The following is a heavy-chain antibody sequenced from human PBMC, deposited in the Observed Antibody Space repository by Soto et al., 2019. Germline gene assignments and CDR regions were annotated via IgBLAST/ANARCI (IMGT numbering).Heavy chain of an antibody. V-gene: IGHV3-21*01. Sequence: EVRLVESGGGRVKPGGSLRLSCAASGFIFSDYSMDWVRQAPGKGLEWVASISSSNMYISYADSVRGRFSISRDNAKNSLLLQMPNLPAEDTAVYYCALDGRGIYFTLYLDFWGRGAQVTASS. CDR3: ALDGRGIYFTLYLDF. CDR1: GFIFSDYS. D-gene: IGHD1-26*01. J-gene: IGHJ4*02. CDR2: ISSSNMYI.